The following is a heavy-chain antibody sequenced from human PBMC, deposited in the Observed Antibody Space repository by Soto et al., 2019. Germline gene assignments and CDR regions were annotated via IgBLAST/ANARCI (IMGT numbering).Heavy chain of an antibody. CDR3: ARDGTAAAGTADYYYYGMDV. Sequence: GASVKVSCKASGYTFTSYGISWVRQAPGQGLEWMGWISAYNGNTNYAQKLQGRVTMTTDTSTSTAYMELRSLRSDDTAVYYCARDGTAAAGTADYYYYGMDVWGQGTTVTVSS. D-gene: IGHD6-13*01. CDR1: GYTFTSYG. V-gene: IGHV1-18*04. J-gene: IGHJ6*02. CDR2: ISAYNGNT.